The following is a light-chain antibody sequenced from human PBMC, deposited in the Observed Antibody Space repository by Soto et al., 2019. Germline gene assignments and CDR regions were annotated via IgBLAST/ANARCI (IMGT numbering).Light chain of an antibody. J-gene: IGKJ3*01. V-gene: IGKV3-15*01. Sequence: EIVMTQAPATLYVSPGERATLSCRASQSVNSNLAWYQQKPGQAPRLLIYAASTRATGIPARFSGSGSGTDFTLTISSLQSEDFAVYYWQRYNIWPSFGHRTKVDI. CDR1: QSVNSN. CDR2: AAS. CDR3: QRYNIWPS.